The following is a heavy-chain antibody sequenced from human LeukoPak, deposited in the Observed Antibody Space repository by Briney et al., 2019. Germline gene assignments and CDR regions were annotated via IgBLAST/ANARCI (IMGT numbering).Heavy chain of an antibody. CDR3: ARIRGTYCGTTTCSFEDF. CDR1: GFSLSNHGMC. CDR2: IDWDDDK. J-gene: IGHJ4*02. Sequence: ESGPALVKPTQTLTLTCTFSGFSLSNHGMCVTWIRQPPGKALEWLARIDWDDDKYYSASLKTRLTISKDTSKNQVVLTMTNMDPVDTATYYCARIRGTYCGTTTCSFEDFWGQGTLVTVSS. V-gene: IGHV2-70*11. D-gene: IGHD2-2*01.